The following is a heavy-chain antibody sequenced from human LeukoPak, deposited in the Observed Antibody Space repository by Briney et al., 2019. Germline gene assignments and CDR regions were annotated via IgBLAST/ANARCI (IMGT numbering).Heavy chain of an antibody. CDR2: INLSSGGT. CDR3: ARRKDTSGYDY. D-gene: IGHD3-22*01. Sequence: GAPVKVSCKASGYTFTGYYMHWGRQAPGQGREWMGWINLSSGGTKCAQMFQGRTTVTRDTSISTTYMELSSLRSDDSAVYYCARRKDTSGYDYWGQGTLVTVSS. J-gene: IGHJ4*02. V-gene: IGHV1-2*02. CDR1: GYTFTGYY.